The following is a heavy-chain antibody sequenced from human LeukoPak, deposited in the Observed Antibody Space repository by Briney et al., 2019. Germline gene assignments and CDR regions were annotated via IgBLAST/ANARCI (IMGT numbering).Heavy chain of an antibody. D-gene: IGHD3-22*01. CDR1: GGSISSYY. V-gene: IGHV4-59*08. CDR3: VGTMIVVVSDY. CDR2: IYYSGST. Sequence: PSETLSLTCTVSGGSISSYYWSWIRQPPGKGLEWIGYIYYSGSTNYNPPLKSRVTISVDTSKNQFSLRLSSVTAADTAVYYCVGTMIVVVSDYWGQGTLVTVSS. J-gene: IGHJ4*02.